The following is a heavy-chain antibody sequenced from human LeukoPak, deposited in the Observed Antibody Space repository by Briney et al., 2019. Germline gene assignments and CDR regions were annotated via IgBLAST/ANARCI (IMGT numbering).Heavy chain of an antibody. CDR2: IYTSGST. J-gene: IGHJ5*02. CDR1: GGSISSYY. V-gene: IGHV4-4*07. CDR3: ARDRPPFDP. Sequence: SETLSLTCTVSGGSISSYYWSWIRQPAGKGLGWIGRIYTSGSTNYNPSLKSRVTMSVDTSKNQFSLKLSSVTAADTAVYYCARDRPPFDPWGQGTLVTVSS.